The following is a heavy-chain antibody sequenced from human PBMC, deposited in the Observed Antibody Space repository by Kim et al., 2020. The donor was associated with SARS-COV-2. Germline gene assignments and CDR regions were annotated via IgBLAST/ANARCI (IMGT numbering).Heavy chain of an antibody. Sequence: NPSLKSRVSMSVDTSKNQFSLKVTSVTAADTAVYFCAREAVTARPDWFDPWGQGILVTVSS. D-gene: IGHD2-21*02. J-gene: IGHJ5*02. V-gene: IGHV4-4*06. CDR3: AREAVTARPDWFDP.